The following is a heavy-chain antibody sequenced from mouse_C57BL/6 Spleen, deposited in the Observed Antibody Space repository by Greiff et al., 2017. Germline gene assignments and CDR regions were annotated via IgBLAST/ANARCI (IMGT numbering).Heavy chain of an antibody. Sequence: QVQLQQPGAELVKPGASVKMSCKASGYTFTSYWITWVKQRPGQGLEWIGDIYPGSGSTNYNEKFKSKATLTADTTSSTAYMQLSSLTSEDSAVYDCARRDGSLPYFDGWGKGTTLTVAS. V-gene: IGHV1-55*01. CDR1: GYTFTSYW. CDR3: ARRDGSLPYFDG. J-gene: IGHJ2*01. CDR2: IYPGSGST. D-gene: IGHD2-3*01.